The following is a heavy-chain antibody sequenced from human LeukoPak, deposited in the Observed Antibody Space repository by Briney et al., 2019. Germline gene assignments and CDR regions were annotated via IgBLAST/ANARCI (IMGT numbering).Heavy chain of an antibody. J-gene: IGHJ3*02. CDR3: ARQSGDYVWGSYRPADAFDI. Sequence: SETLSLTCTVSGGSISTSSHYWGWVRQPPGKGLEWIGSIYYFGTTYYNPSLKSRVTISVDTSKNQFSLKLSSVTAADTAVYYCARQSGDYVWGSYRPADAFDIWGQGTMVTVSS. CDR1: GGSISTSSHY. V-gene: IGHV4-39*01. D-gene: IGHD3-16*02. CDR2: IYYFGTT.